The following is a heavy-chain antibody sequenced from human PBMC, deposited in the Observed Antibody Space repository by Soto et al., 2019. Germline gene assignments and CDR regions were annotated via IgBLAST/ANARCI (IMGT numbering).Heavy chain of an antibody. CDR2: ISYDGSNK. D-gene: IGHD6-13*01. CDR3: ARETIAAAGYFDY. J-gene: IGHJ4*02. V-gene: IGHV3-30-3*01. Sequence: GGSLRLSCAASGFTFSSYAMHWVRQAPGKGLEWVAVISYDGSNKYYADSVKGRFTISRDNSKNTLYLQMNSLRAEDTAVYYCARETIAAAGYFDYWGQGTLVTVSS. CDR1: GFTFSSYA.